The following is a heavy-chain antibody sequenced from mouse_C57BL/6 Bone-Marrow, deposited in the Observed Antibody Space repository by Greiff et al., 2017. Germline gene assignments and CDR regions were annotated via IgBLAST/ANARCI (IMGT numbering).Heavy chain of an antibody. Sequence: EVMLVESGGGLVQPKGSLKLSCAASGFSFNTYAMNWVRQAPGKGLEWVARIRSKSNNYATYYADSVKDRFTISRDDSESMLYLQMNNLKTEDTAMYYCVRDTTVVPYWYFDVWGTGTTVTVSS. V-gene: IGHV10-1*01. D-gene: IGHD1-1*01. CDR2: IRSKSNNYAT. CDR3: VRDTTVVPYWYFDV. J-gene: IGHJ1*03. CDR1: GFSFNTYA.